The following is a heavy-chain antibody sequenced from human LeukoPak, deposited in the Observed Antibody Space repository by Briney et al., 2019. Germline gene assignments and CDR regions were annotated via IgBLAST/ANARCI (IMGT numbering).Heavy chain of an antibody. D-gene: IGHD6-13*01. CDR3: ARVSIPAAGGLDY. CDR2: IYTSGST. V-gene: IGHV4-61*02. Sequence: SETLSLTCTVSGGSISSGSYYWSWIRQPAGKGLEWIGRIYTSGSTNYNPSLKSRVTISVDTSKNQFSLKLSSVTAADTAVYYCARVSIPAAGGLDYWGQGTLVTVSS. J-gene: IGHJ4*02. CDR1: GGSISSGSYY.